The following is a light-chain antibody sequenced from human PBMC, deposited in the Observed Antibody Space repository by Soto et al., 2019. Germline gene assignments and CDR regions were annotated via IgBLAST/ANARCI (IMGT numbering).Light chain of an antibody. Sequence: QSALTQPASVSGSPGQSITISCTGTSSDVGGYNYVSWYQQHPGKAPKLMIYEVSNRPSGVSNRFSVSKSDNTASLTISGLQAEDEADYYCSSYTSSSTAVFGTGTKLTVL. J-gene: IGLJ1*01. V-gene: IGLV2-14*01. CDR2: EVS. CDR1: SSDVGGYNY. CDR3: SSYTSSSTAV.